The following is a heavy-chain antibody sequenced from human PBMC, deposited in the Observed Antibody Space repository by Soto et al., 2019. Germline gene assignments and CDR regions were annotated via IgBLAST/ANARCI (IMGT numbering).Heavy chain of an antibody. Sequence: SETLSLMCTVSGGSISSGGYYGIWIRQHPGKGLEWIGYIYYSGSAYYNPSLKSRVTISVDTSKNQFSLKLSSVTAADTAVYYCAGSRAYYYYGMDVWGQGTMVTVSS. CDR1: GGSISSGGYY. V-gene: IGHV4-31*02. CDR2: IYYSGSA. J-gene: IGHJ6*02. CDR3: AGSRAYYYYGMDV.